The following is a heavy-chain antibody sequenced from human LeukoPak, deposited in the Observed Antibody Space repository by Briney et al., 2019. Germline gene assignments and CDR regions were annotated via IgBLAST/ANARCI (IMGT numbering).Heavy chain of an antibody. Sequence: PGGSLRLSCAASGFTFSSYAMHWVRQAPGKGLEWVAVISYDGSNKYYADSVKGRFTISRDNSKNTLCLQMNSLRAEDTAVYYCARLTTGRTYYYDSSGYGDWGQGTLVTVSS. CDR2: ISYDGSNK. CDR3: ARLTTGRTYYYDSSGYGD. D-gene: IGHD3-22*01. V-gene: IGHV3-30-3*01. CDR1: GFTFSSYA. J-gene: IGHJ4*02.